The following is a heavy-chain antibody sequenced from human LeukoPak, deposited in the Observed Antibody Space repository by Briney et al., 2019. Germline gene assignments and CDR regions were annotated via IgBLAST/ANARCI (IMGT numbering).Heavy chain of an antibody. CDR2: INHSGST. CDR1: GGSFSGYY. Sequence: SGTLSLTCAVYGGSFSGYYWSWIRQAPGKGLEWIGEINHSGSTNYNPSLKSRVTISVDTSKNQFSLKLSSVTAADTAVYYCARGRLGSGSYSDYWGRGTLVTVSS. CDR3: ARGRLGSGSYSDY. J-gene: IGHJ4*02. D-gene: IGHD3-10*01. V-gene: IGHV4-34*01.